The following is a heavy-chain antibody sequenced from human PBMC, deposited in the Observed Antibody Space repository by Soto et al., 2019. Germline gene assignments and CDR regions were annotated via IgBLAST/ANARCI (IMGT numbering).Heavy chain of an antibody. D-gene: IGHD3-10*01. CDR3: AQNYGSGREPSHGYYYYGMDG. V-gene: IGHV1-69*13. CDR2: IIPIFGTA. CDR1: GGTFSSYA. J-gene: IGHJ6*02. Sequence: SVKVSCKASGGTFSSYAISWVRQAPGQGLEWMGGIIPIFGTANYAQKFQGRVTITADESTSTAYMELSSLRSEDTAVYYCAQNYGSGREPSHGYYYYGMDGWGQGTTVTVSS.